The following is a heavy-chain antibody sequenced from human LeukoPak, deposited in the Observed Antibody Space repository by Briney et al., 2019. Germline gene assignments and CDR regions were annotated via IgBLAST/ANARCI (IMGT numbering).Heavy chain of an antibody. CDR2: IWFDGSDK. J-gene: IGHJ4*02. Sequence: PGGSLRLSCAASGFTFSSYGMHWVRRAPGKGLEWVAVIWFDGSDKYYADSVKGRFTISRDNSKNTLYLQMNSLRAEDTAAYYCARVKSAVAGLDYWGQGTLVTVSS. D-gene: IGHD6-19*01. V-gene: IGHV3-33*01. CDR1: GFTFSSYG. CDR3: ARVKSAVAGLDY.